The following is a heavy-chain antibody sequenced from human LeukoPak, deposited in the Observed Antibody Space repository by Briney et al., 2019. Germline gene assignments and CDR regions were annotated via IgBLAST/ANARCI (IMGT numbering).Heavy chain of an antibody. CDR2: ISSSSSTI. D-gene: IGHD6-19*01. V-gene: IGHV3-48*01. J-gene: IGHJ1*01. Sequence: GGSLRLSCAASGFTFSSYSMNWVRQSPGKGLEWVSYISSSSSTIYYADSVKGRFTISRDNAKNSLYLQMNSLRAEDTAVYYCARVRYSSGWQYFQHWGQGTLVTVSS. CDR1: GFTFSSYS. CDR3: ARVRYSSGWQYFQH.